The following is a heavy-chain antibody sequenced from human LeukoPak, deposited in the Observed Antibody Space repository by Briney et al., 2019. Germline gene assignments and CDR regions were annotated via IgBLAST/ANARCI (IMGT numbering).Heavy chain of an antibody. CDR2: IKQDGSEK. CDR1: GFTFSSYW. Sequence: PGGSLRLSCAASGFTFSSYWMSWARQAPGKGLEWVANIKQDGSEKYYVDSVKGRFTISRDNAKNSLYLQMNSLRAEDTAVYYCAKSTTVTGDGYYFDYWGQGTLVTVSS. CDR3: AKSTTVTGDGYYFDY. D-gene: IGHD4-17*01. J-gene: IGHJ4*02. V-gene: IGHV3-7*01.